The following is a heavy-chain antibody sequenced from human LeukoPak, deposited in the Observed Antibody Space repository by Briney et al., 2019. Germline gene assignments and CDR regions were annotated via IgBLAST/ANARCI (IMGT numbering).Heavy chain of an antibody. V-gene: IGHV4-34*01. D-gene: IGHD2-2*01. J-gene: IGHJ5*02. CDR1: GGSFSGYY. CDR2: INHSGST. CDR3: ARDRCSSTSCYAPEGWFDP. Sequence: PSKTLSLTCAVYGGSFSGYYWSWIRQPPGKGLEWIGEINHSGSTNYNPSLKSRVTISVDTSKNQFSLKLSSVTAADTAVYYCARDRCSSTSCYAPEGWFDPWGQGTLVTVSS.